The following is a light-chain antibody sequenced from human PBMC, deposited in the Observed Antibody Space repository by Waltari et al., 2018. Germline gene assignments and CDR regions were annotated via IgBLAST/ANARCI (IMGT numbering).Light chain of an antibody. CDR3: QQYDSIVLT. CDR2: GAS. V-gene: IGKV3-20*01. Sequence: EIVLTQSPGTLSLSPGERATLSCRASQSVSNNFLNWYQQKPGQAPRLLFYGASSRATGIPDRFSGSGSGTDFTLTISRLEPEDFAVYYCQQYDSIVLTFGGGTKVEI. J-gene: IGKJ4*01. CDR1: QSVSNNF.